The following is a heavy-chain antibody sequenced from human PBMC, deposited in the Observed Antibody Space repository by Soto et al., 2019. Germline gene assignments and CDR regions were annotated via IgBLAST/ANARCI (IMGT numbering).Heavy chain of an antibody. Sequence: GGSLRLSCAASGFSFEDYTMHWVRQGPGKGPEWISLISWDGGITDYSDSVKGRFTSSRDNSKNSLFLEMNSLTSEDAATYFCARDSYDILTGQKRYFDFWGQGTLVTVSS. J-gene: IGHJ4*02. V-gene: IGHV3-43*01. D-gene: IGHD3-9*01. CDR1: GFSFEDYT. CDR2: ISWDGGIT. CDR3: ARDSYDILTGQKRYFDF.